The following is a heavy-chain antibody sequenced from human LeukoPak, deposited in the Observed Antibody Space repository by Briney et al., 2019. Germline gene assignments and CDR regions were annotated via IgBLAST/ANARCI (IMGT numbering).Heavy chain of an antibody. D-gene: IGHD3-10*01. V-gene: IGHV3-30*18. J-gene: IGHJ4*02. CDR2: ISYDGSNK. CDR3: AKAGPREVWFGELLSSYYFDY. CDR1: GFTFSSYG. Sequence: PGGSLRLSCAASGFTFSSYGMHWVRQAPGKGLEWVAVISYDGSNKYYADSVKGRFTISRDNSKNTLYLQMNSLRAEDTAVYYCAKAGPREVWFGELLSSYYFDYWGQGTLVTVSS.